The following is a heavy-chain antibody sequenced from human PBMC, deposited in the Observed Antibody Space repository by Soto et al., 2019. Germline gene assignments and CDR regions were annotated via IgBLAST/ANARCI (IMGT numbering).Heavy chain of an antibody. CDR3: ARRYCSSASCPRNYYGMDV. D-gene: IGHD2-2*01. V-gene: IGHV5-10-1*01. CDR2: IVPIDSYT. Sequence: GESLKISGQGSGYNCASYWISWVRQMPGKGVEGMGRIVPIDSYTNYSASFQGHVTISADKSISTAYLQWSSLKASDTAMYYCARRYCSSASCPRNYYGMDVWGQGTTVTVS. J-gene: IGHJ6*02. CDR1: GYNCASYW.